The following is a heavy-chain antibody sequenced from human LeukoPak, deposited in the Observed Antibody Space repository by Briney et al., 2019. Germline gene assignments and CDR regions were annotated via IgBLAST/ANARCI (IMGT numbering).Heavy chain of an antibody. D-gene: IGHD5-12*01. V-gene: IGHV4-38-2*02. CDR1: GYSISSGYY. CDR3: ARIYAAGPVDY. CDR2: IYHSGST. J-gene: IGHJ4*02. Sequence: SETLSLTCTVSGYSISSGYYWGWIRQPPGKGLEWIGSIYHSGSTYYNPSLKSRVTISVDTSKNQFSLKLSSVTAADTAVYYCARIYAAGPVDYWGQGTLVTVSS.